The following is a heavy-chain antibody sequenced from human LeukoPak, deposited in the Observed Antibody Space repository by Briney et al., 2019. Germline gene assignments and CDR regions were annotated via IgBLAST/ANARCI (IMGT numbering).Heavy chain of an antibody. D-gene: IGHD2-8*01. CDR1: GDSVSSNSAA. Sequence: SETLSLTCDISGDSVSSNSAAWTWIRQSPSRGLEWLGRTYHRSKWFYEYGLSVKSRITFKSDTSKNQFSLQLNSVTPEDTAVYYCAREQMGFDYWGQGTLVTVSS. CDR2: TYHRSKWFY. CDR3: AREQMGFDY. J-gene: IGHJ4*02. V-gene: IGHV6-1*01.